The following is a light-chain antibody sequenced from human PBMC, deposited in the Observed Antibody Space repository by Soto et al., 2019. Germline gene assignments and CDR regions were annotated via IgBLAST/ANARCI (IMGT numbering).Light chain of an antibody. CDR2: VAS. Sequence: EIVMTQCPATLSVSPGERATLSSRASQSVSSNLAWYQQKPGQTPKLVNYVASTRATGIPARFSGSGSGTEFTLTISSLQSEDFAVYYCQQYNVWPLTFGGGIKVEFK. J-gene: IGKJ4*01. V-gene: IGKV3-15*01. CDR3: QQYNVWPLT. CDR1: QSVSSN.